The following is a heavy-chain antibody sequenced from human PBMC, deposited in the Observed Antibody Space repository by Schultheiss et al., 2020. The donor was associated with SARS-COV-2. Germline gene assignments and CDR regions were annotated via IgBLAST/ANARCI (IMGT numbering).Heavy chain of an antibody. CDR1: GGSISSGGYY. CDR3: ARVSYYDSSGWFDP. CDR2: IYYSGST. Sequence: SETLSLTCTVSGGSISSGGYYWSWIRQPPGKGLEWIGYIYYSGSTNYNPSLKSRVTISVDTSKNQFSLKLSSVTAADTAVYYCARVSYYDSSGWFDPWGQGTLVTVSS. D-gene: IGHD3-22*01. V-gene: IGHV4-61*08. J-gene: IGHJ5*02.